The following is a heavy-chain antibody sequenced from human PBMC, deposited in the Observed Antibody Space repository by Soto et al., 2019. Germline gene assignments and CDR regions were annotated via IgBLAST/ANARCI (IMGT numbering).Heavy chain of an antibody. CDR2: FDPEDGET. CDR1: GYTLTELS. J-gene: IGHJ4*02. D-gene: IGHD3-3*01. V-gene: IGHV1-24*01. Sequence: GASVKVSCKVSGYTLTELSMHWVRQAPGKGLEWMGGFDPEDGETIYAQKFQGRVTMTEDTSTDTAYMELSSLRSEDTAVYYCATWAYYDFWSGYPFDYWGQGTLVTVSS. CDR3: ATWAYYDFWSGYPFDY.